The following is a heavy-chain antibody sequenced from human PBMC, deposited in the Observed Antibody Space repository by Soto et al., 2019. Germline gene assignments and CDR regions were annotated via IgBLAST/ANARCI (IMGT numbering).Heavy chain of an antibody. Sequence: GASVKVSCKVSGYTLTKLSMHWVRQAPGKGLEWMGGSVPEDGDTIYAQKFQDRVTMTEDTSTDTAYMELSSLRSGDTAVYYCKASLGTTGHYDTFDYWGQGTLVNVSS. V-gene: IGHV1-24*01. CDR1: GYTLTKLS. D-gene: IGHD3-9*01. J-gene: IGHJ4*02. CDR3: KASLGTTGHYDTFDY. CDR2: SVPEDGDT.